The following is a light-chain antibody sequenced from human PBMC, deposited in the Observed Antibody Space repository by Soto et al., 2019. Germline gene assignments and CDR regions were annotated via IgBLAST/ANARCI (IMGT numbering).Light chain of an antibody. CDR2: DAS. V-gene: IGKV3D-15*01. J-gene: IGKJ1*01. Sequence: EIVLTQSPGTLSLSPGKRATLSCRASQSISSSYLAWYQQRPGQAHRLLIYDASNRATGIPARFSGSGSGTEFTLTISNLQSEDFAVYYCIKYNDWPRTVGQGTKVDIK. CDR3: IKYNDWPRT. CDR1: QSISSSY.